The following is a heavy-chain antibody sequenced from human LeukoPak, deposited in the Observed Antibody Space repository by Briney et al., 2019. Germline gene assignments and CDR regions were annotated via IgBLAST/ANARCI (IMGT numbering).Heavy chain of an antibody. V-gene: IGHV4-34*01. CDR1: GGSFSGYY. CDR2: INHSGST. D-gene: IGHD3-3*01. J-gene: IGHJ6*03. CDR3: ARDVNFDFWSGYFTWIPLNYYYYYMDV. Sequence: SETLSLTCAVYGGSFSGYYWSWIRQPPGKGLEWIGEINHSGSTNYNPSLKSRVTISVDTSKNQFSLKLSSVTAADTAVYYCARDVNFDFWSGYFTWIPLNYYYYYMDVWGKGTTVTVSS.